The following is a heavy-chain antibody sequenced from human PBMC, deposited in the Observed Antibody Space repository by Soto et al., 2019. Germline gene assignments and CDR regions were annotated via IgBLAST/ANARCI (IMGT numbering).Heavy chain of an antibody. CDR1: GFTFSSYW. D-gene: IGHD3-22*01. V-gene: IGHV3-7*03. Sequence: GGSLGLSCAASGFTFSSYWMSWVRQAPGKGLEWVANIKQHGSEKNYVDSVKGRFTISRDNAKNSLYLQMNSLRAEDTAVYYCAREDDSSGPRAFDIWGQGTRAPVS. CDR3: AREDDSSGPRAFDI. J-gene: IGHJ3*02. CDR2: IKQHGSEK.